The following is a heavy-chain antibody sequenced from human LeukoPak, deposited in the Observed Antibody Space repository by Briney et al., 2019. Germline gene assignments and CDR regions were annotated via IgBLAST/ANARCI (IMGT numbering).Heavy chain of an antibody. CDR3: ATGVAGNNWFDP. V-gene: IGHV1-24*01. J-gene: IGHJ5*02. Sequence: ASVKVSCKVSGYTLTELSMHWVRQAPGKGLEWMGGFDPEDGETIYAQKFQGRVTMTEDTSTDTAYMELSSLRSEDTAVYYCATGVAGNNWFDPWGQGTLVTVSS. CDR1: GYTLTELS. CDR2: FDPEDGET. D-gene: IGHD6-19*01.